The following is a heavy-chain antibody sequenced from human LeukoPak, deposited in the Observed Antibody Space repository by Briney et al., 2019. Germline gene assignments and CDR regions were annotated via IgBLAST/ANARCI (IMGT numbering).Heavy chain of an antibody. CDR1: GYTFTGYY. V-gene: IGHV1-18*04. CDR2: ISAYNGNT. J-gene: IGHJ3*02. CDR3: AANIVVVTVRAFDI. D-gene: IGHD2-21*02. Sequence: ASVKVSCKASGYTFTGYYMHWVRQAPGQGLEWMGWISAYNGNTNYAQKLQGRVTMTTDTSTSTAYMELSSLRSEDTAVYYCAANIVVVTVRAFDIWGQGTMVTVSS.